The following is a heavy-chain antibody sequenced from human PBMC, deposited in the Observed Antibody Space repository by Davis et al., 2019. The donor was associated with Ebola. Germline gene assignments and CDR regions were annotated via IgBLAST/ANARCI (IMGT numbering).Heavy chain of an antibody. Sequence: AASVKVSCKVSGYTLTELSVHWVRQAPGKGLEWMGCFDPKYGEPIYAEKFQGRLTLTEDTSTDTAYMELSSLRSEDTAMYYCSVGGQDGGFDYWGQGTLVTVSS. J-gene: IGHJ4*02. CDR2: FDPKYGEP. CDR3: SVGGQDGGFDY. V-gene: IGHV1-24*01. CDR1: GYTLTELS. D-gene: IGHD3-16*01.